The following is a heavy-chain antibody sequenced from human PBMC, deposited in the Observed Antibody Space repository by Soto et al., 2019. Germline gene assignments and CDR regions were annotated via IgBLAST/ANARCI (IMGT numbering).Heavy chain of an antibody. CDR3: ARIRTSYAYSNRTWFDP. J-gene: IGHJ5*02. Sequence: QVTLKESGPVLVRPTETLTLTCTVSGFSLSDAKMGVGWIRQPPGRALEWLAHIFSNDEKYYTTSLKSRLTISNHTLESQVVFNMAIMDPVDTATYYGARIRTSYAYSNRTWFDPLGQGTLVTVSS. V-gene: IGHV2-26*01. CDR1: GFSLSDAKMG. D-gene: IGHD4-4*01. CDR2: IFSNDEK.